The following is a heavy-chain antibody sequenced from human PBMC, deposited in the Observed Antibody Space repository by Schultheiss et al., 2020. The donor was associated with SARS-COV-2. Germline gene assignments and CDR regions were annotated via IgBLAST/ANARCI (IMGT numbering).Heavy chain of an antibody. CDR2: IYTSGST. CDR3: ARRGVQLEGPSFDY. J-gene: IGHJ4*02. CDR1: GGSISSYY. Sequence: SQTLSLTCTVSGGSISSYYWSWIRQPAGKGLEWIGRIYTSGSTNYNPSLKSRVTMSVDTSKNQFSLKLSSVTAADTAVYYCARRGVQLEGPSFDYWGQGTLVTVSS. D-gene: IGHD1-1*01. V-gene: IGHV4-4*07.